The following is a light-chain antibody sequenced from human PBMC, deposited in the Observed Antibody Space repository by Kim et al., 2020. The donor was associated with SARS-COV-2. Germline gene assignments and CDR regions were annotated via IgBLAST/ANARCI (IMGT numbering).Light chain of an antibody. CDR1: QSLVYSDGNNY. Sequence: PASISCRCSQSLVYSDGNNYLNWFHQRPGQSPRSLIYKVSNRDSGVPDRFSGSGSGTDFTLQISRVEAEDVGVYYCMQGTHWPFTFGPGTKVDIK. J-gene: IGKJ3*01. V-gene: IGKV2-30*01. CDR2: KVS. CDR3: MQGTHWPFT.